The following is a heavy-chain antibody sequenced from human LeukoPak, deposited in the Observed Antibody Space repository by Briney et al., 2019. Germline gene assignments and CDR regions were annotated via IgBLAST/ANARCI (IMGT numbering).Heavy chain of an antibody. CDR2: INHSGST. Sequence: PSETLSLTCAVYGGSFSGYYWSWIRQPPGKGLEWIGEINHSGSTNYNPSLKSRVTISVDTSKNQFSLKLSSVTAADTAVYYCARGQRRWSMASVPYYFDYWGQGTLVTVSS. D-gene: IGHD2-8*02. CDR1: GGSFSGYY. CDR3: ARGQRRWSMASVPYYFDY. V-gene: IGHV4-34*01. J-gene: IGHJ4*02.